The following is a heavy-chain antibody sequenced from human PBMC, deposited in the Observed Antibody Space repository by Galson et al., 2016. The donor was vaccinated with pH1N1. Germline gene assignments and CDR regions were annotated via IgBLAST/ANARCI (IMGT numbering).Heavy chain of an antibody. CDR2: ISYNGQDQ. J-gene: IGHJ6*02. CDR3: AREDWSYADTYYTGMDV. V-gene: IGHV3-30*04. CDR1: GFSFDTYA. D-gene: IGHD3-16*01. Sequence: SLRLSCAAAGFSFDTYAMHWVRQAPGKGLEWVAFISYNGQDQSYADSLKGRFLISRDNSRNPVYLKLTNLRTEDTAVFYCAREDWSYADTYYTGMDVWGPGTTVTVSS.